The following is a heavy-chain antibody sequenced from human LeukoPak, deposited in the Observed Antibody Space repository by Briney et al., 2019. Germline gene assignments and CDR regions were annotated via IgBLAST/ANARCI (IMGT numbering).Heavy chain of an antibody. CDR3: ARDRVTIFGALYYMDV. CDR1: GGSISSGSYY. D-gene: IGHD3-3*01. Sequence: SSQTLSLTCTVSGGSISSGSYYWSWIRQPAGKGLEWIGRIYTSGSTNYNPSLKSRVTISVDTSKNQFSLKLSSVTAADTAVYYCARDRVTIFGALYYMDVWGKGTTVTVSS. V-gene: IGHV4-61*02. CDR2: IYTSGST. J-gene: IGHJ6*03.